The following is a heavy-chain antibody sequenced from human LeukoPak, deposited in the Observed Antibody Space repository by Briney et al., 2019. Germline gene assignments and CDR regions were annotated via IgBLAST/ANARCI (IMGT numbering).Heavy chain of an antibody. CDR3: ARAILSGYPDS. V-gene: IGHV4-59*01. Sequence: SETLSLTCSVSGGSINNYYWSWIRQSPGKGLEWIGYIYYSGSTNYNPSLKSRVTISLDTSKNQFSLKLSSVTAADTAVYYCARAILSGYPDSWGQGTLVIVFS. CDR1: GGSINNYY. J-gene: IGHJ4*02. CDR2: IYYSGST. D-gene: IGHD3-3*01.